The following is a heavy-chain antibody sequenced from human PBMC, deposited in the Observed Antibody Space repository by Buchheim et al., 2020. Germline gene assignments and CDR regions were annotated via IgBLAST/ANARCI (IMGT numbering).Heavy chain of an antibody. Sequence: EVQLLESGGGLVQPGGSLRLSCAASGFTFSSYAMSWVRQAPGKGLEWVSATGDNGETTYYTDSVKGRFTISRDNSRNILFLQMSNLRAEDTAIYYCARHVETTGPRGFDPWGQGTL. CDR3: ARHVETTGPRGFDP. CDR1: GFTFSSYA. D-gene: IGHD1-1*01. CDR2: TGDNGETT. J-gene: IGHJ5*02. V-gene: IGHV3-23*01.